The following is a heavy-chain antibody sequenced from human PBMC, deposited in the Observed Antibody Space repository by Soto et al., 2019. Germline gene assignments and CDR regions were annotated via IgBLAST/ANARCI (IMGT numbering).Heavy chain of an antibody. CDR1: GGSFSGYY. CDR3: ARGGLGDQLLPFDY. J-gene: IGHJ4*02. D-gene: IGHD2-2*01. Sequence: KTSETLSLTCAVYGGSFSGYYWSWIRQPPGKGLEWIGEINHSGSTNYNPSLKSRVTISVDTSKNQFSLKLSSVTAADTAVYYCARGGLGDQLLPFDYWGQGTLVTVSS. CDR2: INHSGST. V-gene: IGHV4-34*01.